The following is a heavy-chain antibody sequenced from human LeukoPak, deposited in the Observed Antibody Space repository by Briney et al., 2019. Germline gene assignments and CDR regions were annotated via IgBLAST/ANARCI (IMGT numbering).Heavy chain of an antibody. V-gene: IGHV4-39*01. J-gene: IGHJ4*02. Sequence: SETLSLTCSVSGVSISSRNYFWGWIRQPPGQGLEWIGSIFYSGSTYYNPSLKGRVTISLDTSKNQFSLKLSSVTATDTAVYYCASVDYNWNYFHFWGQGTLVTVSS. CDR2: IFYSGST. CDR3: ASVDYNWNYFHF. CDR1: GVSISSRNYF. D-gene: IGHD1-20*01.